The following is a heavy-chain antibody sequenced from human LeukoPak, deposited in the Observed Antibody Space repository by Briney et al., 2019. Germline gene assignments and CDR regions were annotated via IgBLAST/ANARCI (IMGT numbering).Heavy chain of an antibody. V-gene: IGHV4-34*01. CDR1: GGSFSGYY. Sequence: SETLSLTCTVYGGSFSGYYWSWIRQPPGQGLEWVGEINHSGSTNYNPSLKSRVTISVDTSKNQFSLKLSSVTAADTAVYYCARRYDYWGQGTLVTVSS. CDR3: ARRYDY. D-gene: IGHD3-16*02. J-gene: IGHJ4*02. CDR2: INHSGST.